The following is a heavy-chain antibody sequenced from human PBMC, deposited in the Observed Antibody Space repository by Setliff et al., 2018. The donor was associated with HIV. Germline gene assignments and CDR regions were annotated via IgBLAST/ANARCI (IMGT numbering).Heavy chain of an antibody. CDR1: GFPFSSYG. D-gene: IGHD6-19*01. CDR2: ISAYNGKT. CDR3: ASCMAGHYYYYMDV. J-gene: IGHJ6*03. V-gene: IGHV1-18*01. Sequence: GASVKVSCKASGFPFSSYGISWVRQAPGQGLEWMGWISAYNGKTEYAQNFQGRVTMTTDISTSTAWTSTSTAYMELRSLRSDDTAVYYCASCMAGHYYYYMDVWGKGTTVTSP.